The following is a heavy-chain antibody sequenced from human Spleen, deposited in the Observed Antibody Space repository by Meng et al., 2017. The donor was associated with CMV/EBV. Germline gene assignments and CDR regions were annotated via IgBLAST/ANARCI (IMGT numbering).Heavy chain of an antibody. CDR3: ARSSYCSSTSCAYYFDY. D-gene: IGHD2-2*01. J-gene: IGHJ4*02. V-gene: IGHV4-61*01. CDR2: IYYSGST. CDR1: SVSSGSYY. Sequence: SVSSGSYYWSWIRQPPGKGLEWIGYIYYSGSTNYNPSLKSRVTISVDTSKNQFSLKLSSVTAADTAVYYCARSSYCSSTSCAYYFDYWGQGTLVTVSS.